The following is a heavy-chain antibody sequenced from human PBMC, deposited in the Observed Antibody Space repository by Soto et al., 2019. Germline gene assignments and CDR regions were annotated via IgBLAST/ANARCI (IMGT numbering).Heavy chain of an antibody. V-gene: IGHV4-39*01. CDR2: IYYSGST. CDR1: GGSISSSSYY. D-gene: IGHD6-19*01. Sequence: LPETLSLTCTVSGGSISSSSYYWGWIRQPPGKGLEWIGSIYYSGSTYYNPSLKSRVTISVDTSKNQFSLKLSSVTAADTAVYYCAAHSSGWYVYYYYMDVWGKGTTVTVSS. CDR3: AAHSSGWYVYYYYMDV. J-gene: IGHJ6*03.